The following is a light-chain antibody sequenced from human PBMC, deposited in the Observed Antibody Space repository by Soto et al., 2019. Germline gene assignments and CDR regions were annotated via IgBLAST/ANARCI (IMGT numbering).Light chain of an antibody. V-gene: IGLV2-23*02. J-gene: IGLJ3*02. CDR1: SNDDGGYNL. CDR3: CSHVGGSSPQWV. CDR2: EVN. Sequence: QSALTQPASVSGSTGQSITISCTGTSNDDGGYNLVSWFQQHPGKAPKLMISEVNKRPSGVSNRFSGSKSANTASLTISGLQAEDEADYYCCSHVGGSSPQWVFGGGTKLTVL.